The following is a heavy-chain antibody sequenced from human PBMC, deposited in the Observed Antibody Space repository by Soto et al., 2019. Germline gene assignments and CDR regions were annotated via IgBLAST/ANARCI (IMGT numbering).Heavy chain of an antibody. J-gene: IGHJ4*02. V-gene: IGHV1-18*01. Sequence: QVQLVQSGPEVKKPGASVKVSCKTSGYTFTSYGISWVRQAPGQGLEWMGWISTYKGNTNYAQKFQGRVTMTTDTSTSTAYMELRSLRSDDTAVYCCATRSPAFDYWGQGTLVTVSS. CDR2: ISTYKGNT. CDR1: GYTFTSYG. CDR3: ATRSPAFDY.